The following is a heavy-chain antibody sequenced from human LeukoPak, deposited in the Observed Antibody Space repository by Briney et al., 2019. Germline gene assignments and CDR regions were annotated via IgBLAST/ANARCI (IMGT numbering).Heavy chain of an antibody. CDR2: ISGSGGST. D-gene: IGHD3-22*01. Sequence: GGSLRLSCAASGFTFSSYAMSWVRQAPGKGLEWVSAISGSGGSTYYADSVKGRFTISRDNSKNTLYLQMNSLRAEDTAVYYCASNMAPTYYYDSSGPFDIWGQGTMVTVSS. J-gene: IGHJ3*02. V-gene: IGHV3-23*01. CDR1: GFTFSSYA. CDR3: ASNMAPTYYYDSSGPFDI.